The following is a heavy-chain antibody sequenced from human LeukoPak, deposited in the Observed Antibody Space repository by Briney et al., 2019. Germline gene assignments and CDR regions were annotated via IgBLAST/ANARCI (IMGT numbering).Heavy chain of an antibody. CDR1: GGSIGSYY. Sequence: PSETLSLTCTVSGGSIGSYYWSWIRQPPGKGLEWIVYIYYSGSTNYNPSLKSRVTISVDTSKNQFSLKLNSVTAADTAVYYCARHSAYGESYFDYWGQGTLVTVSS. V-gene: IGHV4-59*08. CDR3: ARHSAYGESYFDY. J-gene: IGHJ4*02. D-gene: IGHD3-10*01. CDR2: IYYSGST.